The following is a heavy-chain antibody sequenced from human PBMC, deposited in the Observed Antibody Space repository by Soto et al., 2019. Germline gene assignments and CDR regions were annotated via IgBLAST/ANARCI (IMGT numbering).Heavy chain of an antibody. J-gene: IGHJ2*01. V-gene: IGHV3-7*01. CDR2: IKQDGSEK. CDR3: ARDQRYYYDSSGYSHWYFDL. CDR1: GFTFSSYW. Sequence: EVQLVESGGGLVQPGGSLRLSCAASGFTFSSYWMSWVRQAPGKGLEWVANIKQDGSEKYYVDSVKGRFTISRDNAKNSLYLQMKSLRAEDTAVYYCARDQRYYYDSSGYSHWYFDLWGRGTLVTVSS. D-gene: IGHD3-22*01.